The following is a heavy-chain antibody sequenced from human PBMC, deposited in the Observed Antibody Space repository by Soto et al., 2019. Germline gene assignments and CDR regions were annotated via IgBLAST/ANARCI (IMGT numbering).Heavy chain of an antibody. D-gene: IGHD2-15*01. CDR3: ARGIYGSCYHYFDH. V-gene: IGHV3-33*01. CDR1: GFSFSGSG. J-gene: IGHJ4*02. Sequence: QVQVVESGGGVVQPGKSLRLSCAASGFSFSGSGMHWVRQAPGKGLEWVAVIWYDGSRKYYADAVKGRFTISRDNSKNTLYLQMDSLRAEDTALYYCARGIYGSCYHYFDHWGQGTLVTVSS. CDR2: IWYDGSRK.